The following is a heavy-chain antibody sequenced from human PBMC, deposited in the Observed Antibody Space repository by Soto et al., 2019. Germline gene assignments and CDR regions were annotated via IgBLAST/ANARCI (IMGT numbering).Heavy chain of an antibody. V-gene: IGHV3-48*02. CDR1: GFPFSSYG. CDR3: AREISVAGGHFDY. CDR2: ISSSSSTI. J-gene: IGHJ4*02. D-gene: IGHD6-19*01. Sequence: GGSLRLSCTASGFPFSSYGMNWVRPATGKGLEWVSSISSSSSTIYYADSVRGRFTISRDNAKNSLYLQMNSLRDEDTAVYYCAREISVAGGHFDYWGQGTLVTVSS.